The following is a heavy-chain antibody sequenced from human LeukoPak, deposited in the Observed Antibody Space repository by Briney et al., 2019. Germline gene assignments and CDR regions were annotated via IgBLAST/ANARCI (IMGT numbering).Heavy chain of an antibody. Sequence: GGSLRLSCAASGFTFSSYWMHWVRQAPGKGLVWVSRINSDGSSTSYADSVKGRFTISRDNAKNTLYLQMNSLRAEDTAVYYCARVLVGRWVYGAFDIWGQGTMVTVSS. CDR2: INSDGSST. CDR3: ARVLVGRWVYGAFDI. V-gene: IGHV3-74*01. J-gene: IGHJ3*02. D-gene: IGHD1-26*01. CDR1: GFTFSSYW.